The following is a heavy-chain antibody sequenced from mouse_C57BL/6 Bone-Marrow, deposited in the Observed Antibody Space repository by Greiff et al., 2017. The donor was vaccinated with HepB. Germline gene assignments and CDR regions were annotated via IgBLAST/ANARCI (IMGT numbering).Heavy chain of an antibody. V-gene: IGHV10-1*01. J-gene: IGHJ3*01. CDR1: GFSFNTYA. CDR3: VRDYYGSSYPAWFAY. CDR2: IRSKSNNYAT. D-gene: IGHD1-1*01. Sequence: EVQLVESGGGLVQPKGSLKLSCAASGFSFNTYAMNWVRQAPGKGLEWVARIRSKSNNYATYYAESVKDRFTISRDDSESMLYLQMNNLKTEDTAMYYCVRDYYGSSYPAWFAYWGQGTLVTVSA.